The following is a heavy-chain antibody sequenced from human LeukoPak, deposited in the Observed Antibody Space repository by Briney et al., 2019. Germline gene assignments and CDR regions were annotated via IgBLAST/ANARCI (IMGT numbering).Heavy chain of an antibody. Sequence: SETLSLTCTVSGGSISSYYWSWIRQPAGKGLEWIGRIYTSGSTNYNPSLKSRVTMSVDTSKTQFSLKLSSVTAADTAVYYCARDIVVPAASNWFDPWGQGTLVTVSS. CDR2: IYTSGST. D-gene: IGHD2-2*01. CDR1: GGSISSYY. J-gene: IGHJ5*02. CDR3: ARDIVVPAASNWFDP. V-gene: IGHV4-4*07.